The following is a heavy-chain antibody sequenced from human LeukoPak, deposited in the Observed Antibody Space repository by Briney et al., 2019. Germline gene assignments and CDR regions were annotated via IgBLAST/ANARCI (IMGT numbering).Heavy chain of an antibody. D-gene: IGHD3-22*01. Sequence: SETLSLTCTVSGGSISSYYWSWIRQPPGKGLEWIGYIYYSGSTNYNPSLKSRVTISVDTSKNQFSLKLSSVTAADTAVYYCARDRHYYDSSGYYAGFDYWGQGTLVTVSS. J-gene: IGHJ4*02. CDR3: ARDRHYYDSSGYYAGFDY. CDR2: IYYSGST. V-gene: IGHV4-59*01. CDR1: GGSISSYY.